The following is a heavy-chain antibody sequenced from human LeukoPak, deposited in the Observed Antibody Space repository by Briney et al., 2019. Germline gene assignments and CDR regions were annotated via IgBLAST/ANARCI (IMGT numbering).Heavy chain of an antibody. CDR3: AKAPLELLYYYYGMDV. CDR1: GFTFSSYA. J-gene: IGHJ6*02. D-gene: IGHD1-7*01. V-gene: IGHV3-23*01. CDR2: ISGSGGST. Sequence: QSGGSLKLSCAASGFTFSSYAMSWVRQAPGKGLEWVSAISGSGGSTYYADSVKGRFTISRDNSKNTLYLQMNSLRAEDTAVYYCAKAPLELLYYYYGMDVWGQGTTVTVSS.